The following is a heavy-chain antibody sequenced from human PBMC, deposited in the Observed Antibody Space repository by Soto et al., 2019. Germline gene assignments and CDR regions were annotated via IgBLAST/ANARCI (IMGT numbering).Heavy chain of an antibody. CDR1: GDSVSSNSAS. Sequence: PSQTLSLTCVISGDSVSSNSASWNWIRQSPSRGLEWLGRTYYRSKWYNEYAVSVKSRININPDTSKNQISLQLNSVAPEDTAVYYCARTQGYFDYWGQGTLVTVSS. V-gene: IGHV6-1*01. J-gene: IGHJ4*02. CDR3: ARTQGYFDY. CDR2: TYYRSKWYN.